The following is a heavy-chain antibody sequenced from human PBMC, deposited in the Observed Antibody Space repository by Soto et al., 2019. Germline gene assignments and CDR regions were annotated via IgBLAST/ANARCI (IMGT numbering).Heavy chain of an antibody. J-gene: IGHJ4*02. CDR3: TTYYYDSSVPDY. CDR2: IKSKTDGGTT. CDR1: GFTFSNAW. D-gene: IGHD3-22*01. Sequence: GGSLRLSCAASGFTFSNAWMNWVRQAPGKGLEWVGRIKSKTDGGTTDYATPVKGRFTISRDDSKNTLYLQMNSLKTEDTAVYYCTTYYYDSSVPDYWGQGTLVTVSS. V-gene: IGHV3-15*07.